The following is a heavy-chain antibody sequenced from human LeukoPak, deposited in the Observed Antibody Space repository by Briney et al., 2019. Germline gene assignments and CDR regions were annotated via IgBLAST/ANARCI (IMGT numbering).Heavy chain of an antibody. D-gene: IGHD2-2*01. CDR2: FYYSGST. J-gene: IGHJ4*02. CDR3: ARDRLWSSNNFDY. Sequence: PSETLSLTCTVSGGSISSGSYYWGWIRQPPGKGLEWIGSFYYSGSTYYNPSLKSRVTISVDTSKNQFSLKLSSVTAADTAVYYCARDRLWSSNNFDYWGQGTLVTVSS. V-gene: IGHV4-39*07. CDR1: GGSISSGSYY.